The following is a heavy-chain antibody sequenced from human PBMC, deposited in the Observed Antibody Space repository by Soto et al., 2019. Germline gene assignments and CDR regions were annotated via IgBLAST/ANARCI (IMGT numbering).Heavy chain of an antibody. Sequence: QVQLVESGGGVVQPGRSLRLSCAASGFTFSSYGMHWVRQAPGKGLQWVAVIWYDGSNKYYADSVKGRFTISRDNSKNTLYLQRNSRRAEDTAVYYCARDERMGGTRYFDLWGRGTLVTVSS. D-gene: IGHD1-1*01. CDR3: ARDERMGGTRYFDL. V-gene: IGHV3-33*01. J-gene: IGHJ2*01. CDR1: GFTFSSYG. CDR2: IWYDGSNK.